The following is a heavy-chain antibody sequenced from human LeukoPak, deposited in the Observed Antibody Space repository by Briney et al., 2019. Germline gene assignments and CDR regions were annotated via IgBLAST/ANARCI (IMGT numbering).Heavy chain of an antibody. D-gene: IGHD3-9*01. V-gene: IGHV3-30*02. J-gene: IGHJ6*02. CDR1: KFTFSIYG. CDR3: VKDGVLRYFDWLSHYGMDV. CDR2: IWYDGSNK. Sequence: GGSLRLSCAASKFTFSIYGMHWVRQAAGKGLEWVAVIWYDGSNKYYADSVKGRFTISRDNSKNTLYLQMNSLRAEDTAVYYCVKDGVLRYFDWLSHYGMDVWGQGTTVTVSS.